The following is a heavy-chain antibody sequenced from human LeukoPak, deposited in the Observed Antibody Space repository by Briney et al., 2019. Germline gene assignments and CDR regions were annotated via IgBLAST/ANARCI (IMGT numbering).Heavy chain of an antibody. J-gene: IGHJ4*02. CDR1: GFTFSGYE. D-gene: IGHD5-24*01. CDR3: AREERLRY. Sequence: GGSLRLSCTASGFTFSGYEMTWVRQAPGKGLEWVSYISGSDSTIYYADSVKGRFTISRDNAKNALYLQMNSLRAEDTAIYYCAREERLRYWGQGTLVTVSS. CDR2: ISGSDSTI. V-gene: IGHV3-48*03.